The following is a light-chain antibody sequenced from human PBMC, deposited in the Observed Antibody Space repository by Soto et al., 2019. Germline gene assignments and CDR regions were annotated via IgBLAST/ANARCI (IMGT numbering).Light chain of an antibody. V-gene: IGKV3-20*01. CDR2: GAS. CDR1: QSVSSSY. CDR3: QPYGSSPPT. J-gene: IGKJ2*01. Sequence: EIVLTQSPGTLSLSPGERATLSCRASQSVSSSYLAWYQQKPGQAPRLLIYGASSRATGIPDRFTGSGSGTDFTLTISRLEPEDVAVYYCQPYGSSPPTFGQANKLEIK.